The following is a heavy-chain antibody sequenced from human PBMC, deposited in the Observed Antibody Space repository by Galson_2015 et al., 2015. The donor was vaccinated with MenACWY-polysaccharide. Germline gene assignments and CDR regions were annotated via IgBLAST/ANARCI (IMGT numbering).Heavy chain of an antibody. Sequence: SLRLSCAASGFSSRDYYMNWIRPAPGKGLEWISYISYSGNIIYYSDSVKGRFTISWDTAKKSLYLLMDGLRADDTAVYYCATRSTPVDNHAFDSWGQGTMVIVSS. V-gene: IGHV3-11*01. D-gene: IGHD1-14*01. CDR3: ATRSTPVDNHAFDS. CDR1: GFSSRDYY. J-gene: IGHJ3*01. CDR2: ISYSGNII.